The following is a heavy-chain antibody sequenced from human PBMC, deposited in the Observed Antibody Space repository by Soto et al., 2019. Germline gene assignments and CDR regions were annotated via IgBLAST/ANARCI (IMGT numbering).Heavy chain of an antibody. CDR3: ARNLGTGLENPPKYYYYYYGMDV. V-gene: IGHV4-30-2*01. CDR2: IYHSGST. CDR1: GGSISSGGYS. Sequence: SETLSLTCAVSGGSISSGGYSWSWIRQPPGKGLEWIGYIYHSGSTYYNPSLKSRVTISVDRSKNQFSLKLSSVTAADTAVYYCARNLGTGLENPPKYYYYYYGMDVWGQGTTVTVSS. D-gene: IGHD1-1*01. J-gene: IGHJ6*02.